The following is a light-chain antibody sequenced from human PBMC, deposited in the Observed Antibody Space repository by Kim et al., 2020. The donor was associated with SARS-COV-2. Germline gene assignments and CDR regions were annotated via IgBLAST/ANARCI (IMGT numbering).Light chain of an antibody. Sequence: GQCITISCAGTSSDVGAYKYVSCYQQHPGKAPKLLIYDVGDRPSGVSNRFSGSKSGNTASLTISGLQAEDEADYYCTSYTSSSTYVFGTGTKVTVL. CDR2: DVG. CDR1: SSDVGAYKY. CDR3: TSYTSSSTYV. V-gene: IGLV2-14*03. J-gene: IGLJ1*01.